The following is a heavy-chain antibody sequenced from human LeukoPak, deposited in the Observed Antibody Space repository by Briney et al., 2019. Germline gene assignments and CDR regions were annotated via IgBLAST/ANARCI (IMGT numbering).Heavy chain of an antibody. CDR1: AFSFSDYN. J-gene: IGHJ6*03. D-gene: IGHD1-26*01. CDR3: ARDPYSGTYSDYYYYYMDV. Sequence: GGSLRLSCAASAFSFSDYNMNWVRQAPGKGLEWVSSITSTGSYIYYADSVKGRFTISRDNAKNSLFLQLNSLRAEDTAVYYCARDPYSGTYSDYYYYYMDVWDKGTTVTVSS. CDR2: ITSTGSYI. V-gene: IGHV3-21*01.